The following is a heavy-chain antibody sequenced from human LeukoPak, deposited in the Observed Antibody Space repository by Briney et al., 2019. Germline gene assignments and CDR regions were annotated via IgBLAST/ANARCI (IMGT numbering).Heavy chain of an antibody. CDR3: ARGGILGGPENDY. CDR2: IIPILGIA. CDR1: GGTFSSYA. V-gene: IGHV1-69*04. Sequence: SVKVSCKASGGTFSSYAISWVRQAPGQGLEWMGRIIPILGIANYAQKFQGRVTITADKSTSTAYMELSSLRSEDTAVYYCARGGILGGPENDYWGQGTLVTVSS. J-gene: IGHJ4*02. D-gene: IGHD3-16*01.